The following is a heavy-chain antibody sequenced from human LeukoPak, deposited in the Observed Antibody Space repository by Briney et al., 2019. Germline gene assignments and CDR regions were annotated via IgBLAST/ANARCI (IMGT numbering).Heavy chain of an antibody. D-gene: IGHD4-23*01. CDR3: ARVPRYGGRTRYYFDY. V-gene: IGHV1-8*01. J-gene: IGHJ4*02. CDR2: MNPNSGNT. Sequence: GESLKVSCKASGYTFTSYDINWVRQATGQGLEWMGWMNPNSGNTGYAQKFQGRVTMTRNTSISTAYMELSSLRSEDTAVYYCARVPRYGGRTRYYFDYWGQGTLVTVSS. CDR1: GYTFTSYD.